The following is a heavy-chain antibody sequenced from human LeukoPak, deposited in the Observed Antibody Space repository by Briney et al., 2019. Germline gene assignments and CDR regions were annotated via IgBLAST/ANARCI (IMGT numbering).Heavy chain of an antibody. D-gene: IGHD6-13*01. CDR3: AGGRQLGY. V-gene: IGHV3-7*04. CDR2: IKEDGSEK. J-gene: IGHJ4*02. Sequence: GGSLRLSCAASGFTFSNYWMSWVRQAPGKGLEWVANIKEDGSEKYYVDSVKGRFTISRDNARNSLYLQMNSLRAEDTAVYYCAGGRQLGYWGQGTLVTVSS. CDR1: GFTFSNYW.